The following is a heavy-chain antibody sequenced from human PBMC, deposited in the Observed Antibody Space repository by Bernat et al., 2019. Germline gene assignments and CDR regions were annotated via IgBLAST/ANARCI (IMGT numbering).Heavy chain of an antibody. CDR3: AREIGYGMDV. D-gene: IGHD3-10*01. CDR1: GFTFSSYA. V-gene: IGHV3-30-3*01. CDR2: ISYDGSNK. Sequence: QVQLVESGGGVVQPGRSLRLSCAASGFTFSSYAMHWVRQAPGKGLEWVAVISYDGSNKYYADSVKGRFTISRDNSKNTLYLQMNSLRAEDTAVYYCAREIGYGMDVWGQGTTVTVSS. J-gene: IGHJ6*02.